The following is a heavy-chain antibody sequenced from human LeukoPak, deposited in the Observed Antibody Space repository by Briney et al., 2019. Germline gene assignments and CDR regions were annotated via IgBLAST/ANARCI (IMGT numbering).Heavy chain of an antibody. CDR1: GFTFGDYP. CDR3: TRDRSHDY. D-gene: IGHD6-13*01. V-gene: IGHV3-49*04. J-gene: IGHJ4*02. CDR2: IRNKTYGGTT. Sequence: GGSLRLSCTASGFTFGDYPITWVRQAPGKGLEWVGFIRNKTYGGTTEYTASVKGRFTISRDDSKSIAYLQMNSLKTEDTAVYYCTRDRSHDYWGPGTLVTVSP.